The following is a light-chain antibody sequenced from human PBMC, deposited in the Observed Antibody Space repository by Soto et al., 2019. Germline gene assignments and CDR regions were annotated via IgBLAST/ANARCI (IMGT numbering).Light chain of an antibody. Sequence: DIVMTQSPDSLAVSLGERATINCKSSQSVLYSSNNKNYLAWYQQKPGQPPNLLISWASTRESGVPARFSGSGSGTDFTLTISSLQAEDVAVYYCHQYYSIPRTFGQGTKVEIK. J-gene: IGKJ1*01. CDR3: HQYYSIPRT. CDR1: QSVLYSSNNKNY. V-gene: IGKV4-1*01. CDR2: WAS.